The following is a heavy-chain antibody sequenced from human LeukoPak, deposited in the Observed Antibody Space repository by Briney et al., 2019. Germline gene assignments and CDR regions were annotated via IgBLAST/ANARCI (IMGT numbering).Heavy chain of an antibody. Sequence: GRSLRLSCAASGFTFSSYGMHWVRQAPGKGLEWVAVISYDGSNKYYADSVKGRFTISRDNAKNSLYLQMNSLRAEDTAVYYCARDDYGDYGWYFDLWGRGTLVTVSS. D-gene: IGHD4-17*01. J-gene: IGHJ2*01. V-gene: IGHV3-30*03. CDR1: GFTFSSYG. CDR3: ARDDYGDYGWYFDL. CDR2: ISYDGSNK.